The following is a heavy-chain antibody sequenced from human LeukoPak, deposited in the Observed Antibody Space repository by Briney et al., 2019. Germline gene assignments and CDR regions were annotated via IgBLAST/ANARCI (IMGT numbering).Heavy chain of an antibody. D-gene: IGHD2-21*01. J-gene: IGHJ4*02. CDR1: GFIFSSYG. CDR3: ARVWQDYSGVDY. Sequence: GGSLRLSCAASGFIFSSYGMHWVRQAPGKGLEWVAVIWYDGSNKQYADSAKGRFTISRDNSKNTLYLEMNSLRDEDTAVYYCARVWQDYSGVDYWGQGTLVTVSS. V-gene: IGHV3-33*01. CDR2: IWYDGSNK.